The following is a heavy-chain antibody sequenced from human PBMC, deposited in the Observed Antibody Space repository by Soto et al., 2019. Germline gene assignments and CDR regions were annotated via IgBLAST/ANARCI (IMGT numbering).Heavy chain of an antibody. V-gene: IGHV3-49*04. Sequence: GGSLRLSCTASGFTFGDYAMSWVRQAPGKGLEWVGFIRSKAYGGTTEYAASVKGRFTISRDDSKSIAYLQMNSLKTEDTAVYYCTRVSQSGSYYFDYWGQGTLVTVSS. CDR1: GFTFGDYA. D-gene: IGHD1-26*01. CDR3: TRVSQSGSYYFDY. CDR2: IRSKAYGGTT. J-gene: IGHJ4*02.